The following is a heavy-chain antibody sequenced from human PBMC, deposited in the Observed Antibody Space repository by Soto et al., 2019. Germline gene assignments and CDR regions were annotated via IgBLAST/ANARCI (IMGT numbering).Heavy chain of an antibody. V-gene: IGHV3-33*01. D-gene: IGHD5-18*01. CDR2: IWYDGSNK. CDR1: GFTFRSYG. J-gene: IGHJ5*02. CDR3: ARSGYSYLGLQLWFGRCDWFDP. Sequence: GGSLRLSCAASGFTFRSYGMHWVRQAPGKGLEWVAVIWYDGSNKYYADSVKGRFTISRDNSKNTLYLQMNSLRAEDTAVYYCARSGYSYLGLQLWFGRCDWFDPWGQGTLIIVSS.